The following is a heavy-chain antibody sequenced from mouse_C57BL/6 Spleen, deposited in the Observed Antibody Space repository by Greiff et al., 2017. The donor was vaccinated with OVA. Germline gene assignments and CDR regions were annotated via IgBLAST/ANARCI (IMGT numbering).Heavy chain of an antibody. J-gene: IGHJ3*01. Sequence: QVQLQQSGAELARPGASVKLSCKASGYTFTSYGISWVKQRTGQGLEWIGEIYPRSGNTYYNEKFKGKATLTADKSSSTAYMELRSLTSEDSAVYFCASSPPYYYGSSDWFAYWGQGTLVTVSA. D-gene: IGHD1-1*01. CDR2: IYPRSGNT. V-gene: IGHV1-81*01. CDR3: ASSPPYYYGSSDWFAY. CDR1: GYTFTSYG.